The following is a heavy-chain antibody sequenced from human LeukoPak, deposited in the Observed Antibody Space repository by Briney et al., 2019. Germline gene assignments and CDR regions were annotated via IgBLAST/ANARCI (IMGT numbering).Heavy chain of an antibody. CDR2: ISGSGGST. D-gene: IGHD3-3*01. CDR3: AKDPGPTYYDFWSGYIDY. V-gene: IGHV3-23*01. J-gene: IGHJ4*02. CDR1: GFTFSGYA. Sequence: GGSLRLSCAASGFTFSGYAMSWVRQAPGKGLEWVSAISGSGGSTYYADSVKGRFTISRDNSKNTLYLQMNSLRAEDTAVYYCAKDPGPTYYDFWSGYIDYWGQGTLVTVSS.